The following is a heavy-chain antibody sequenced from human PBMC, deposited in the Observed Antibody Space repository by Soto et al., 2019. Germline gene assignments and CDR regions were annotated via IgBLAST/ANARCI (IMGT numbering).Heavy chain of an antibody. CDR1: GYTFTSDN. D-gene: IGHD3-3*01. Sequence: ASVKVSCKASGYTFTSDNINWMRQAPGQGLEWVAGSNSNSGNSDHAQKFQGRLTVTRDTSINTAYMELSSLRSDDMAVYYRALLGVFDHWAAGSLVTVSS. CDR2: SNSNSGNS. J-gene: IGHJ4*02. CDR3: ALLGVFDH. V-gene: IGHV1-8*01.